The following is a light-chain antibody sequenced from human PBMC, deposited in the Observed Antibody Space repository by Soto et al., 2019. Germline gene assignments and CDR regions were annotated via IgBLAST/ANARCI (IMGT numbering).Light chain of an antibody. CDR3: RQYYSYPRT. Sequence: AIRMTQSPSSFSASTGDRVTITCRASQGISSYLAWYQQKPGKAPKLLIYAASTLPSGVPSRFSGSGSGTDFTLTISCLQSEDFSTYYCRQYYSYPRTFGQGTKVEIK. CDR1: QGISSY. CDR2: AAS. J-gene: IGKJ1*01. V-gene: IGKV1-8*01.